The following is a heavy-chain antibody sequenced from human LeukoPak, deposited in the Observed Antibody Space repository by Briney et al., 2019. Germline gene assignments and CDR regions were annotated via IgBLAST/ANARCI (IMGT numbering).Heavy chain of an antibody. CDR3: ARATRILDYLDY. CDR2: VSGYDGDT. D-gene: IGHD2/OR15-2a*01. J-gene: IGHJ4*02. Sequence: ASVKVSCKASGYIFSNYGIIWVRQAPGQGLEWMGWVSGYDGDTYYVQRLQGRVTMTTDRSTTTAYLELGSLTSEDTAVYYCARATRILDYLDYWGQGTLVSVSS. CDR1: GYIFSNYG. V-gene: IGHV1-18*01.